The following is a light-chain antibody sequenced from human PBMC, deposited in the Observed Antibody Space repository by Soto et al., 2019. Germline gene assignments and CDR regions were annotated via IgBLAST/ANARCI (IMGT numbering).Light chain of an antibody. CDR1: QGISSA. CDR2: DAS. J-gene: IGKJ1*01. Sequence: IQLTQSTSFLSASVGDRVTITCRASQGISSALAWYQQKPGKAPKLLIYDASSLESGVPSRFSGSGSGTEFTLTISSLQPDDFATYYCQHYNSYSEAFGQGTKVDVK. V-gene: IGKV1-13*02. CDR3: QHYNSYSEA.